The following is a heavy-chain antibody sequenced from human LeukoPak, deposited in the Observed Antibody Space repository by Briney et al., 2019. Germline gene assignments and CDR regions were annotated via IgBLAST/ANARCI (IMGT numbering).Heavy chain of an antibody. V-gene: IGHV3-23*01. Sequence: PGGSLRLSCAASGFTFSSYAMSWFRQAPGKGLEWVSAISGSGGSTYYADSVKGRFTISRDNSKNTLYLQMNSLRAEDTAVYYCAKDDTYYYGSGSAKDYWGQGTLVTVSS. CDR1: GFTFSSYA. CDR3: AKDDTYYYGSGSAKDY. D-gene: IGHD3-10*01. J-gene: IGHJ4*02. CDR2: ISGSGGST.